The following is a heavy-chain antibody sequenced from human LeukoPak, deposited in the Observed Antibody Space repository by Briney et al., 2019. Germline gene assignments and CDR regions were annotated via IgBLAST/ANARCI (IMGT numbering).Heavy chain of an antibody. Sequence: PSETLSLTCAVYGGSFSGYYWSWIRQPPGKGLEWIGEINHSGSTNYNPSLKSRVTISVDTSKNQFSLKLSSVTAADTAVYYCAKTAGWFDPGAREPWSPSPQ. D-gene: IGHD1-14*01. J-gene: IGHJ5*02. V-gene: IGHV4-34*01. CDR1: GGSFSGYY. CDR2: INHSGST. CDR3: AKTAGWFDP.